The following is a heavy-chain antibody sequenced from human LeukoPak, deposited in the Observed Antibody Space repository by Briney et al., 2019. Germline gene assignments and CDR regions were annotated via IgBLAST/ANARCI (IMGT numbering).Heavy chain of an antibody. CDR2: IRTSGNT. Sequence: SETLSLTCTVSDGSMSSYYWSWIRQPAGKGLEWIGRIRTSGNTNYNPSLASRVTMSVDTSKNQFSLKLSSVTAADTAVYYCAREGWFGPFDYWGQGTLVTVSS. D-gene: IGHD3-10*01. V-gene: IGHV4-4*07. CDR1: DGSMSSYY. CDR3: AREGWFGPFDY. J-gene: IGHJ4*02.